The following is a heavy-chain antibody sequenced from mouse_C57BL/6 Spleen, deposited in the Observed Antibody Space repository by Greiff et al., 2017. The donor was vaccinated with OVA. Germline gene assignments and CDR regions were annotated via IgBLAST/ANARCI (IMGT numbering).Heavy chain of an antibody. V-gene: IGHV5-6*01. Sequence: EVMLVESGGDLVKPGGSLKLSCAASGFTFSSYGMSWVRQTPDKRLEWVATISSGGSYTYYPDSVKGRFTISRDNAKNTLYLQMSSLKSEDTAMYYCARQEITTVGVDYWGQGTTLTVSS. J-gene: IGHJ2*01. CDR3: ARQEITTVGVDY. CDR2: ISSGGSYT. D-gene: IGHD1-1*01. CDR1: GFTFSSYG.